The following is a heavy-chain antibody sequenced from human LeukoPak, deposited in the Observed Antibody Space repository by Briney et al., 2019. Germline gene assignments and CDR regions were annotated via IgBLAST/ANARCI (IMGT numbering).Heavy chain of an antibody. CDR2: LDYTGGT. CDR1: GGSISSYY. Sequence: SETLSLTCTVSGGSISSYYWSWIRQPPGKGLEWIGYLDYTGGTNYNPSLKSRVTISVDTSKNQFSLRLTSVTAADTAMYYCARAPDYGGKLDYWGQGTLITVSS. CDR3: ARAPDYGGKLDY. V-gene: IGHV4-59*01. D-gene: IGHD4-23*01. J-gene: IGHJ4*02.